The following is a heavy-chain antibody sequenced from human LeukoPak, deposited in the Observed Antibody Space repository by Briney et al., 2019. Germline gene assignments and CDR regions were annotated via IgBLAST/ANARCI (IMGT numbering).Heavy chain of an antibody. Sequence: GGSLRLSCAASGFTFSSYWMHWVRHAPGKGLVWVSRINSDGSSTSYADSVKGRFTISRDNAKNTLYLQMNSLRAEDTAVYYCASLTSVGATTDFDYWGQGTLVTVSS. V-gene: IGHV3-74*01. CDR1: GFTFSSYW. D-gene: IGHD1-26*01. J-gene: IGHJ4*02. CDR3: ASLTSVGATTDFDY. CDR2: INSDGSST.